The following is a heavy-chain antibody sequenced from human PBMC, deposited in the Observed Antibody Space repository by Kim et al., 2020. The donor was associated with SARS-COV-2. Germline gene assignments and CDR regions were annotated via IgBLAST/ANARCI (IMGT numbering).Heavy chain of an antibody. J-gene: IGHJ4*02. CDR2: INSGSGNK. Sequence: ASVKVSCKASGYIFTNYGIHWMRQAPGQRLEWMGWINSGSGNKKYSQMFKGRVTITRDTSATTAYMELSNLSSEDTAVYYCVRDHRSCSTTTCYGEAIDYWGQGTLVTVSS. CDR3: VRDHRSCSTTTCYGEAIDY. V-gene: IGHV1-3*01. CDR1: GYIFTNYG. D-gene: IGHD1-26*01.